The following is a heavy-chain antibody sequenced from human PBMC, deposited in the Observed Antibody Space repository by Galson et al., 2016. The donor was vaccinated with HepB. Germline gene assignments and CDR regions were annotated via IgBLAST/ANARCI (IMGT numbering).Heavy chain of an antibody. CDR2: IYNGGST. Sequence: SLRLSCAASGFTVSNNYMRWVRQAPGKGLEWVSLIYNGGSTYYADSVKGRFTISRDSSKNTLYLQMNSLRAEDTAVYYSARNRHCSGGSCYGAWGQGTLVTVSS. CDR1: GFTVSNNY. D-gene: IGHD2-15*01. J-gene: IGHJ5*02. V-gene: IGHV3-66*01. CDR3: ARNRHCSGGSCYGA.